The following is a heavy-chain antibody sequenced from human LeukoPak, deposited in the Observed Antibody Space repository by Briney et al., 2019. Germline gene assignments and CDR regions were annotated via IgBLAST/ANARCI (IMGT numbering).Heavy chain of an antibody. CDR1: GGSISSYY. D-gene: IGHD4-23*01. J-gene: IGHJ4*02. CDR2: IYYSGST. V-gene: IGHV4-59*08. Sequence: SETLSLTCTVSGGSISSYYWSWIRQPPGKGLEWIGYIYYSGSTNYNPSLKSRVTISVDTSKNQFSLKLSSVTAADTAVYYCARAKGTVVVDYWGQGTLVTVSS. CDR3: ARAKGTVVVDY.